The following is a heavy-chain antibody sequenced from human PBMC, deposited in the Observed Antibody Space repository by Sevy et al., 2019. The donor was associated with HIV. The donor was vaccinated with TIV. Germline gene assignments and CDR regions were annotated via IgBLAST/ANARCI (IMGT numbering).Heavy chain of an antibody. Sequence: GGSLRLSCAASGFTFSSYSMNWDRQAPGKGLEWVSYISSSSSTIYYAYSVKGRFTISRDNAKNSLYLQMNSLRDEDTAVYYCARDFTGTTFPYYYGMDVWGQGTTVTVSS. CDR1: GFTFSSYS. D-gene: IGHD1-1*01. J-gene: IGHJ6*02. CDR2: ISSSSSTI. V-gene: IGHV3-48*02. CDR3: ARDFTGTTFPYYYGMDV.